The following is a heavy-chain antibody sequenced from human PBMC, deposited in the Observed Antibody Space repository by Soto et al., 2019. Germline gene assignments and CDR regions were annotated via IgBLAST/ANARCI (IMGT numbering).Heavy chain of an antibody. CDR2: ISSSSSTI. CDR3: ARENLSATIFGVVIFAVGAFDI. CDR1: GLTFSSYS. Sequence: GGSLRLSCAASGLTFSSYSMNWVRQAPGKGLEWVSYISSSSSTIYYADSVKGRFTISRDNAKNSLYLQMNSLRAEDTAVYYCARENLSATIFGVVIFAVGAFDIWGQGTMVTVSS. J-gene: IGHJ3*02. V-gene: IGHV3-48*01. D-gene: IGHD3-3*01.